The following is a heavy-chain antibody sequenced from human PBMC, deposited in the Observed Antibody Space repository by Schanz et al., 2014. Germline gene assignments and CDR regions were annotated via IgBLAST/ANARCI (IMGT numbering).Heavy chain of an antibody. CDR1: GFTFSSYV. V-gene: IGHV3-66*01. J-gene: IGHJ6*02. CDR2: IYSGGST. D-gene: IGHD1-1*01. Sequence: EVQVVESGGGFVQPGGSLRLSCAASGFTFSSYVMNWVRQAPGKGLEWVSVIYSGGSTYYADSVEGRFTISRDNSKNALYLQMNSQRDENTAMYYCARRVPYSFGLDVWGQGATVTVSS. CDR3: ARRVPYSFGLDV.